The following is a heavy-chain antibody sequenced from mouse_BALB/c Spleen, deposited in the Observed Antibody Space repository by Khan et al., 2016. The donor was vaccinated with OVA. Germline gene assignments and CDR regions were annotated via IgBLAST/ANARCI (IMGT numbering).Heavy chain of an antibody. Sequence: EVQLQESGPGLVKPSQSLSLTCTVTGYPITSDYAWNWIRQFPGNKLEWMGYISYSGRTSYNPSLKSRISITRDPSKNQFFLQLNSVTTEDTATYYCARSVTITTVVATDFDYWGQGTTLTVSS. J-gene: IGHJ2*01. CDR2: ISYSGRT. CDR1: GYPITSDYA. V-gene: IGHV3-2*02. CDR3: ARSVTITTVVATDFDY. D-gene: IGHD1-1*01.